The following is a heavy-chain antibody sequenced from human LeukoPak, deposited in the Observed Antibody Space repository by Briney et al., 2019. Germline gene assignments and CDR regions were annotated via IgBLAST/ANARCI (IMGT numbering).Heavy chain of an antibody. V-gene: IGHV4-39*01. Sequence: SETLSLTCTVSGGSISSSSYYWGWIRQPPGKVQEGIGSFYDSWSTYYNPSLKSRVTISVHTSKNQSSLKLRSVTAADTAVYYCARQWVDTVMVTLDYWGQGTLVTVSS. CDR3: ARQWVDTVMVTLDY. J-gene: IGHJ4*02. CDR2: FYDSWST. CDR1: GGSISSSSYY. D-gene: IGHD5-18*01.